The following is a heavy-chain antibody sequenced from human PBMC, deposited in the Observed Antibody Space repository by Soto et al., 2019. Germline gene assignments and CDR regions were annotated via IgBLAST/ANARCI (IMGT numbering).Heavy chain of an antibody. CDR2: INHSGST. D-gene: IGHD6-13*01. V-gene: IGHV4-34*01. Sequence: SETLSLTCAVYGGSFSGYYWSWIRQPPGKGLEWIGEINHSGSTNYNPSLKSRVTISVDTSKNQFSLKLSSVTAADTAVYYCARGKGPSIAAAGTARWFDPWGQGTLVTVSS. CDR1: GGSFSGYY. J-gene: IGHJ5*02. CDR3: ARGKGPSIAAAGTARWFDP.